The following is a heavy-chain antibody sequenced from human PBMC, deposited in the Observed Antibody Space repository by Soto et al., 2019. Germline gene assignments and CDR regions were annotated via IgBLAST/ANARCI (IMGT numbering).Heavy chain of an antibody. D-gene: IGHD4-4*01. J-gene: IGHJ6*03. CDR1: GFTFSRYA. Sequence: EVQLLESGGGLVQPGGSLRLSCAASGFTFSRYAMSWVRQAPGKGLEWVSAISGSGGSTYYADSVKGRFTISRDNSKNTLYLQMNSLRAEDTAVYYCAKGAGGGLVTYYYMDVWGKGTTVTVSS. CDR3: AKGAGGGLVTYYYMDV. V-gene: IGHV3-23*01. CDR2: ISGSGGST.